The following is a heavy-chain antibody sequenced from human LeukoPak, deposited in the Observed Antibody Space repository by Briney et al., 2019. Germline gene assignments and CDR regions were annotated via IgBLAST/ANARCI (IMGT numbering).Heavy chain of an antibody. Sequence: GGSLRLSCAASGFTFSSYWMHWVRQAPGKGLVWVSRINTDGSSTSYADSVKGRFTISRGNAKNTLYLQMNSLRAEDTAVYYCATLGAGAFDIWGQGTMVTVSS. V-gene: IGHV3-74*01. J-gene: IGHJ3*02. CDR1: GFTFSSYW. CDR3: ATLGAGAFDI. CDR2: INTDGSST. D-gene: IGHD1-26*01.